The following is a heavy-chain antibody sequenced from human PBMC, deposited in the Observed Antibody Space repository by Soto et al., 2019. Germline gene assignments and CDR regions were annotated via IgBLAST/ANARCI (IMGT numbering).Heavy chain of an antibody. J-gene: IGHJ6*03. V-gene: IGHV4-31*03. CDR3: AGSITDYYYYYYMDV. CDR2: IYYSGST. D-gene: IGHD1-20*01. Sequence: LSLTCTVSGGSISSGGYYWSWIRQHPGKGLEWIGYIYYSGSTYYNPSLKSRVTISVDTSKNQFSLKLSSVTAADTAVYYCAGSITDYYYYYYMDVWGKGTTVTVSS. CDR1: GGSISSGGYY.